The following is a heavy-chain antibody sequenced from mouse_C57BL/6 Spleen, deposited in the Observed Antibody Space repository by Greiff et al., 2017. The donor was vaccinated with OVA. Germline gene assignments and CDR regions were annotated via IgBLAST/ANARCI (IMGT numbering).Heavy chain of an antibody. J-gene: IGHJ3*01. V-gene: IGHV5-6*01. CDR1: GFTFSSYG. CDR3: ASRGTAQAPWFAY. Sequence: EVQLVESGGGLVKPGGSLKLSCAASGFTFSSYGMSWVRQTPDKRLEWVATISSGGSYTYYPDSVKGRFTISRDNAKNTLYLQMSSLKSEDTAMYYCASRGTAQAPWFAYWGQGTLVTVSA. CDR2: ISSGGSYT. D-gene: IGHD3-2*02.